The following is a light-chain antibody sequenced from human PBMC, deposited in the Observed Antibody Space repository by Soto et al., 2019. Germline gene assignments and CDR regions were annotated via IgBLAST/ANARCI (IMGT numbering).Light chain of an antibody. V-gene: IGKV2-30*01. CDR3: TPGRHCPPAPNRAYT. Sequence: DVVMTQSPLSLPVTLGQPASISCRSSQSLVYSDGNTYLNWLQQRPGQSPRRLIYKVSNRDSGVPDRLSGSGSGTDFTVRISRVEDDDVGVNYCTPGRHCPPAPNRAYTFGRGTKL. CDR1: QSLVYSDGNTY. J-gene: IGKJ2*01. CDR2: KVS.